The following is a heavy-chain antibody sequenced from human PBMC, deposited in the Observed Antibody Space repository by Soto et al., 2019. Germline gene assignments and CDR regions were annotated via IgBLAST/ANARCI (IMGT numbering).Heavy chain of an antibody. CDR3: AKDGYHIYDYSNIRLDY. V-gene: IGHV3-23*01. Sequence: GGSLRLSCAASGFTFSSYAMSWVRQAPGKGLEWVSAISGSGGSTYYADSVKGRFTISRDNSKNTLYLQMNSLRAEDTAVYYCAKDGYHIYDYSNIRLDYWGQGTLVTVSS. CDR1: GFTFSSYA. CDR2: ISGSGGST. D-gene: IGHD4-4*01. J-gene: IGHJ4*02.